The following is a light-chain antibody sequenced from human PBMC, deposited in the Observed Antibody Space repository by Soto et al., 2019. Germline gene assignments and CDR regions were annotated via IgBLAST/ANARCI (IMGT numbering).Light chain of an antibody. J-gene: IGKJ2*01. CDR1: RSLSSSY. Sequence: EIVLTQSPGTLSLSPGERATLSCRASRSLSSSYVVWYQQKPGQAPRLLIYAASRRATGIPDRFSGSGSATEYTLTISRLEPEAFAVYYCQQQRTFGQGTKLEIK. CDR2: AAS. V-gene: IGKV3-20*01. CDR3: QQQRT.